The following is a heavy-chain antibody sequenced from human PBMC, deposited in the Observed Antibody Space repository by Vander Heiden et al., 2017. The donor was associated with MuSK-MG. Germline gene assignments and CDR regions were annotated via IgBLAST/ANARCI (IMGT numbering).Heavy chain of an antibody. CDR2: ISGSGSST. CDR1: GFTFSNFA. Sequence: EVQLLESGGGLVQPGGSLRLSCAASGFTFSNFAMTWVRQAPGTGLEWVSAISGSGSSTYYADSVKGRFTISRDNSKNTLYLQMNSLRAEDTAVYYCAKSYYYDSSGYDRGPYYYYAMDVWGQGTTVTVSS. CDR3: AKSYYYDSSGYDRGPYYYYAMDV. V-gene: IGHV3-23*01. J-gene: IGHJ6*02. D-gene: IGHD3-22*01.